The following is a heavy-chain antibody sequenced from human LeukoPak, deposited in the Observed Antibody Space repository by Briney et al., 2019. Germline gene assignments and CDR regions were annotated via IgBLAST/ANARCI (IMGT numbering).Heavy chain of an antibody. V-gene: IGHV1-2*02. CDR3: ARDLGVITMVRGVATDN. J-gene: IGHJ4*02. Sequence: ASVKVSCEASGYTFTGYYMHWVRQAPGQGLEWMGWINPNSGGTNYAQKFQGRVTMTRDTSISTAYMELSRLRSDDTAVYYCARDLGVITMVRGVATDNWGQGTLVTVSS. D-gene: IGHD3-10*01. CDR1: GYTFTGYY. CDR2: INPNSGGT.